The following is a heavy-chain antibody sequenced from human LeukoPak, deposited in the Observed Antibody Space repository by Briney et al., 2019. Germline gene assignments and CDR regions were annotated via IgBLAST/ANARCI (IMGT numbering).Heavy chain of an antibody. D-gene: IGHD6-13*01. CDR3: AKDVAGTFDY. Sequence: GGSLRLSCAASGFTVSSNYMSWVRQAPGKGLEWVSVISGSGGSTYYADSVKGRFTISRDNSKNTLYLQMNSLRAEDTAVYYCAKDVAGTFDYWGQGTLVTVSS. J-gene: IGHJ4*02. V-gene: IGHV3-23*01. CDR1: GFTVSSNY. CDR2: ISGSGGST.